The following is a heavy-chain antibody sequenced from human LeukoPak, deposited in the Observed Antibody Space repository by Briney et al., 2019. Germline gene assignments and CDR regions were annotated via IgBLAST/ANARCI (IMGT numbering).Heavy chain of an antibody. Sequence: SETLSLTCAVSGDSISSANWWSWVRQPPGKGLEWIGEVSQSGITNYNPSLNNRVSMSIDKSKNHLSLNLKSVTAADTAVYYCGREGLPYCAGALWGQGTLVIVSS. J-gene: IGHJ4*02. V-gene: IGHV4/OR15-8*02. CDR1: GDSISSANW. CDR3: GREGLPYCAGAL. CDR2: VSQSGIT. D-gene: IGHD1-1*01.